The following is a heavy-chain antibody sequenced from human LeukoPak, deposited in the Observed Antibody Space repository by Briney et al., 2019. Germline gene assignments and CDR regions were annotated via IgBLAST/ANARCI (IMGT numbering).Heavy chain of an antibody. V-gene: IGHV3-33*01. J-gene: IGHJ3*02. D-gene: IGHD3-22*01. Sequence: GGSLRLSCAASGFTFSSYGMHWVRQAPGKGVEWVAVMWYDGSNKYYADSVKGRFTISRDNSKNTLYLQMNSLRAEDTAVYYCARAEGYYDSSGNDAFDIWGQGTMVTVSS. CDR2: MWYDGSNK. CDR3: ARAEGYYDSSGNDAFDI. CDR1: GFTFSSYG.